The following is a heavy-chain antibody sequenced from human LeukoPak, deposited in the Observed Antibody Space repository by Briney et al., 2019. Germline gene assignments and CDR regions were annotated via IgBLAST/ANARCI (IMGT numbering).Heavy chain of an antibody. Sequence: GGSLRLSCAASGFTFSSYWMSWVRQAPGKGLEWVANIKQDGSEKYYVDSVKGRFTISRDNAKNSLYLQMNSLRAEDTAVYYCAREGRDYYDSSGYYVYYGMDVWGQGTTVTVSS. D-gene: IGHD3-22*01. CDR1: GFTFSSYW. CDR3: AREGRDYYDSSGYYVYYGMDV. J-gene: IGHJ6*02. CDR2: IKQDGSEK. V-gene: IGHV3-7*01.